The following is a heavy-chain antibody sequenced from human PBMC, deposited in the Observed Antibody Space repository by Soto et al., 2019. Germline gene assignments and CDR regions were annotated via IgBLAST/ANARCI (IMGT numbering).Heavy chain of an antibody. CDR2: IGTIRVT. Sequence: GGSLRLSCAASGFTFSTYDMHWVRQATGKGLEWVSAIGTIRVTYYLDSVKGRFTISRENAENSVYLQMNSLRAGDTAVYYCARGRSNQYESSPPPKFDPWGRGTLVTVSS. CDR3: ARGRSNQYESSPPPKFDP. V-gene: IGHV3-13*01. J-gene: IGHJ5*02. D-gene: IGHD2-8*01. CDR1: GFTFSTYD.